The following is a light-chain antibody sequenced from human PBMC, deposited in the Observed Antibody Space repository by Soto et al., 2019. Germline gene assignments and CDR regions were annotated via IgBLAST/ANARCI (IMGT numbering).Light chain of an antibody. Sequence: QSALTQPASVSGSPGQSITISCTGTSGDLAIYNYVSWYQQQPGKAPKLMIYRVTNRPSGVSNRFSGSRSGNTASLTISGLQAEDEAYYYCSSYTDSSNYVFGAGTKVTVL. J-gene: IGLJ1*01. CDR3: SSYTDSSNYV. CDR1: SGDLAIYNY. V-gene: IGLV2-14*01. CDR2: RVT.